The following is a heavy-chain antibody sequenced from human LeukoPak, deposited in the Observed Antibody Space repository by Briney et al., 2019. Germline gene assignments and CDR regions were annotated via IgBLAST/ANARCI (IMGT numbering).Heavy chain of an antibody. J-gene: IGHJ4*02. D-gene: IGHD2/OR15-2a*01. CDR3: ARPDYFASHD. Sequence: SCKASGYTFAGYYRHWVRQDLPGKRLELMAIIYPDDSRTKYSPSFQGQVTISVDRSINTAYLQWSSLRASDTAMYYCARPDYFASHDWGQGTLVTVSS. CDR1: GYTFAGYY. CDR2: IYPDDSRT. V-gene: IGHV5-51*01.